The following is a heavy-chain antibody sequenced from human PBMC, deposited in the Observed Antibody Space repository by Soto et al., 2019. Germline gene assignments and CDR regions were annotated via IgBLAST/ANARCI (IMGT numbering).Heavy chain of an antibody. CDR3: ARDYYGSGRPPGGEAFDI. CDR2: ISAFNGNT. CDR1: GYTFTSYG. J-gene: IGHJ3*02. V-gene: IGHV1-18*01. D-gene: IGHD3-10*01. Sequence: QVQLVQSGAEVKKPGASVKVSCKTSGYTFTSYGISWARQAPGQGLEWMGWISAFNGNTNYAQNLQAXVXXXTXXSTSTAYMELRSLRSDDTAVYYCARDYYGSGRPPGGEAFDIWGQGTMVTVSS.